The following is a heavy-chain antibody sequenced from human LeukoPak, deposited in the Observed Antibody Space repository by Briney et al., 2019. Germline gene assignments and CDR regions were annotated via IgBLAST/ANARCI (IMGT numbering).Heavy chain of an antibody. D-gene: IGHD3-9*01. V-gene: IGHV3-23*01. Sequence: PGGSLRLSCAASGFTFSSYAMSWVRQAPGKGLEWVSAISGSGGSTYYADSVKGRFTISRDNSKNTLYLQMNSLRAEDTAVYYCAKDPVVSEDDILTGYLYYFDYWGQGTLVTVSS. J-gene: IGHJ4*02. CDR2: ISGSGGST. CDR1: GFTFSSYA. CDR3: AKDPVVSEDDILTGYLYYFDY.